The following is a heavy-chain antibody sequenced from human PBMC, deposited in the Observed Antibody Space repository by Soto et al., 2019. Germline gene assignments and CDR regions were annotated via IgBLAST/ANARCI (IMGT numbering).Heavy chain of an antibody. V-gene: IGHV4-59*01. CDR2: IYYSGST. CDR3: AREGSEYYGSGSPGWDAFDI. CDR1: GGSISSYY. D-gene: IGHD3-10*01. J-gene: IGHJ3*02. Sequence: NPSETLSLTCTVSGGSISSYYWSWIRQPPGKGLEWIGYIYYSGSTNYNPSLKSRVTISVDTSKNQFSLKLSSVTAADTAVYYCAREGSEYYGSGSPGWDAFDIWGQGTMVTVSS.